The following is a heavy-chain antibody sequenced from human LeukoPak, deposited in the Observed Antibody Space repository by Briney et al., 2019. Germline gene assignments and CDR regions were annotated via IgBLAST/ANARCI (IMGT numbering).Heavy chain of an antibody. V-gene: IGHV4-38-2*02. Sequence: SETLSLTCTVSGYSISSGYYWGWIRQPPGKGLEWIGYIYHSGSTYYNPSLKSRVTISVDRSKNQFSLKLSSVTAADTAVYYCARVPAAVLDFDYWGQGTLVTVSS. CDR2: IYHSGST. CDR3: ARVPAAVLDFDY. J-gene: IGHJ4*02. CDR1: GYSISSGYY. D-gene: IGHD2-2*01.